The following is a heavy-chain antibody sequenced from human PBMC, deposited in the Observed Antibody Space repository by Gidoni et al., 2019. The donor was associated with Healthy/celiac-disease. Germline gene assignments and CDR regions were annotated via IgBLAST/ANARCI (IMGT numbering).Heavy chain of an antibody. CDR3: AREDGDYPDY. Sequence: QVELQPSRPCLLSPSGTLFLTGSGCGGSISRSNWWSWVRQPPGKGLEWIGEIYHTGSTNYTPPLKSRVTISVYKSTIQCCVKLSYGTAAYTAVYDCAREDGDYPDYWGQGTLVTVSS. CDR1: GGSISRSNW. J-gene: IGHJ4*02. V-gene: IGHV4-4*02. D-gene: IGHD4-17*01. CDR2: IYHTGST.